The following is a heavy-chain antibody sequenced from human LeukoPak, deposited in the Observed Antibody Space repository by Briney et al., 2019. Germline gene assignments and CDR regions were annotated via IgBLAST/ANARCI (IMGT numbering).Heavy chain of an antibody. CDR2: IYYSGST. D-gene: IGHD6-13*01. J-gene: IGHJ4*02. V-gene: IGHV4-39*07. CDR1: GGTFSSSRYY. CDR3: ARSFKLGSSSWYVFDY. Sequence: SETLSLTCTVSGGTFSSSRYYWGWIRQPPGKGRVWIGSIYYSGSTYYNPFLKSRVTISVDTSKNQFSLKLSSVTAADTAVYYCARSFKLGSSSWYVFDYWGQGTLVTVSS.